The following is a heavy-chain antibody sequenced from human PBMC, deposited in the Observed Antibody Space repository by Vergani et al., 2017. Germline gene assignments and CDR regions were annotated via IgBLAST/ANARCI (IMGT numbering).Heavy chain of an antibody. D-gene: IGHD3-9*01. J-gene: IGHJ4*02. Sequence: EVQLVESGGGLVKPGGSRRLSGAASGLTLSSYGRNGVRRAPGKGLGGVARIRPKTEGETTDYAAPVKGRFTISRDDSKNTLYLQMNSLKTEDTAVYYCTTPTKWELRYYFDYWGQGTLVTVSS. CDR2: IRPKTEGETT. CDR3: TTPTKWELRYYFDY. V-gene: IGHV3-15*01. CDR1: GLTLSSYG.